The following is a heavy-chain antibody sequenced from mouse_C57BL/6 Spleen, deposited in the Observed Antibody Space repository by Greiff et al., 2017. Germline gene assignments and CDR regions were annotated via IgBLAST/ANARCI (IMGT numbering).Heavy chain of an antibody. CDR3: AIYYDYFDY. CDR2: INPNNGGT. V-gene: IGHV1-18*01. CDR1: GYTFTDYN. Sequence: VQLKESGPELVKPGASVKIPCKASGYTFTDYNMDWVKQSHGKSLEWIGDINPNNGGTIYNQKFKGKATLTVDKSSSTAYMELRSLTSEDTAVYYCAIYYDYFDYWGQGTTLTVSS. J-gene: IGHJ2*01. D-gene: IGHD2-4*01.